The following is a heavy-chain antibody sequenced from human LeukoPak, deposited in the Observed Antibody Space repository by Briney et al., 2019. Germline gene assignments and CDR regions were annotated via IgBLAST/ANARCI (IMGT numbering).Heavy chain of an antibody. CDR1: GGSFSGYY. D-gene: IGHD5-18*01. Sequence: PSETLSLTCAVYGGSFSGYYWSWIRQPPGKGLEWIGEINHSGSTNYNPSLKSRVTISVDTSKNQFSLKLSSVTAVDTAVYYCARGMDTAMVYFDYWGQGTLVTVSS. CDR3: ARGMDTAMVYFDY. J-gene: IGHJ4*02. CDR2: INHSGST. V-gene: IGHV4-34*01.